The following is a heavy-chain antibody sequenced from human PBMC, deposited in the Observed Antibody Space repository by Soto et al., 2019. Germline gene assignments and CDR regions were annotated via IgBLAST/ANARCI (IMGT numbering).Heavy chain of an antibody. CDR1: GYTFTIYA. V-gene: IGHV1-3*01. D-gene: IGHD6-19*01. J-gene: IGHJ5*02. CDR2: INAGNGNT. Sequence: ASVKVSCKASGYTFTIYAMHWVRQAPGQRLEWMGWINAGNGNTKYSQKFQGRVTITRDTSASTAYMELSSLRSEDTAVYYCARDRSGFLGFDPWGQGTLVTVSS. CDR3: ARDRSGFLGFDP.